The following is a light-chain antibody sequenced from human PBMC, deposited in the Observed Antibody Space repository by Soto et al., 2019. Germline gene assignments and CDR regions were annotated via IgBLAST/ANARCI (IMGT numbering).Light chain of an antibody. V-gene: IGKV2D-30*01. CDR3: MQGTHWLL. Sequence: DVVMTQSPLSLPVTLGQPASISCRSSQSLVFSDGKTYLNTFQQRPGQSPRHLTYKVSNWDSGVPDRSSASGSGTDFTLKISRVEAEHVGIYYSMQGTHWLLFGQGTRLEIK. J-gene: IGKJ5*01. CDR2: KVS. CDR1: QSLVFSDGKTY.